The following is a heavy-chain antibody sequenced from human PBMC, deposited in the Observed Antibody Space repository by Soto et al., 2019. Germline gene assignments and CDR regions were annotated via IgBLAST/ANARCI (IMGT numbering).Heavy chain of an antibody. V-gene: IGHV1-18*01. CDR3: ARVYCSGGSCSPDYYYYGMDV. CDR2: ISAYNGNT. CDR1: GYTFTSYG. D-gene: IGHD2-15*01. Sequence: ASVKVYCKASGYTFTSYGISWVRQAPGQGLEWLGWISAYNGNTNYAQKLQGRVTMTTDTSTSTAYMELRSLRSDDTAVYYCARVYCSGGSCSPDYYYYGMDVWGQGTTVTVS. J-gene: IGHJ6*02.